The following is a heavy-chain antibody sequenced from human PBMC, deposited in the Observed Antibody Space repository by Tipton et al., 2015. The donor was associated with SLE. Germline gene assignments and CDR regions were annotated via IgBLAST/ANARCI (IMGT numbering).Heavy chain of an antibody. D-gene: IGHD3-22*01. J-gene: IGHJ5*02. CDR2: MNPNSGNT. CDR3: ARGLGDYYDSSGRRWFDP. Sequence: QLVQSGAGVKKPGASVKVSCKASGYTFTGYDINWVRQATGQGLEWMGWMNPNSGNTGYAQKFQGRVTMTRNTSISTAYMELSSLRSEDTAVYYCARGLGDYYDSSGRRWFDPWGQGTLVTVSS. CDR1: GYTFTGYD. V-gene: IGHV1-8*01.